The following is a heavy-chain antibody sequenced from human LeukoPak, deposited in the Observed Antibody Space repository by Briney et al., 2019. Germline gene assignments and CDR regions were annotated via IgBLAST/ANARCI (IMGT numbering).Heavy chain of an antibody. V-gene: IGHV3-21*01. CDR3: AKGNYYDSSAYNWFDP. CDR2: ISSSSSYI. Sequence: PGGSLRLSCAASGFTFSSYGMNWVRQAPGKGLEWVSSISSSSSYIYYADSVKGRFTISRDNAKNSLYLQMNSLRAEDTAVYYCAKGNYYDSSAYNWFDPWGQGTLVTVSS. D-gene: IGHD3-22*01. CDR1: GFTFSSYG. J-gene: IGHJ5*02.